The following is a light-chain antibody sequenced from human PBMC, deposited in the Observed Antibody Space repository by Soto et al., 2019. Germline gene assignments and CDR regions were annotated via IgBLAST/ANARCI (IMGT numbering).Light chain of an antibody. CDR2: DVS. CDR1: SSDVGGYNY. J-gene: IGLJ2*01. CDR3: CSYAGSYPYVV. V-gene: IGLV2-11*01. Sequence: QSALTQPRSVSGSPGQSVTISCTGTSSDVGGYNYVSWYQQHPGKAPKLMIYDVSKRPSGVPDRFSGSKSGNTASLTISGLQAEEEADYYCCSYAGSYPYVVFGGGTKVTVL.